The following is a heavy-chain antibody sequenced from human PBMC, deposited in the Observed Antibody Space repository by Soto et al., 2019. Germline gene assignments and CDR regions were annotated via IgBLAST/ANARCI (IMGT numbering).Heavy chain of an antibody. CDR2: IFYSGST. V-gene: IGHV4-39*01. D-gene: IGHD6-19*01. J-gene: IGHJ4*02. Sequence: PSETLSLTCTVSGDYISSSNYFWGWIRRPPGKGLEWIGTIFYSGSTYYNPSLKSRVTISVDTSKNQFSLRLISVTAADTALYYCARRYGWLYFDYWGQGSLVTVSS. CDR3: ARRYGWLYFDY. CDR1: GDYISSSNYF.